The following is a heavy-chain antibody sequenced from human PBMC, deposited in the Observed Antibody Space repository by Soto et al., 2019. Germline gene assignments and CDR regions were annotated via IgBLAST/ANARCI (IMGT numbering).Heavy chain of an antibody. CDR2: IYYTGTT. CDR1: GGSVSSDDYY. V-gene: IGHV4-30-4*01. J-gene: IGHJ4*02. D-gene: IGHD3-3*01. CDR3: ARIIEFWSGFYAFDY. Sequence: SETLSLTCNVSGGSVSSDDYYWSWIRQPPGKGLEWIGYIYYTGTTYYNPSLKSRVTMSVDTSKNQFSLKLSSVTAADTAVYYCARIIEFWSGFYAFDYWGQGALVTVSS.